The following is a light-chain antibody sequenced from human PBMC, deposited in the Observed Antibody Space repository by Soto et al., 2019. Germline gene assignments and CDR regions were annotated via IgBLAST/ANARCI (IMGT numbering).Light chain of an antibody. CDR2: GVS. CDR3: NSYAGSSYV. CDR1: NSDVGAYNY. J-gene: IGLJ1*01. V-gene: IGLV2-14*01. Sequence: QSALTQPASVSGSPGQSITISCTGTNSDVGAYNYVSWYQQYPGKAPKLMIYGVSNRPSGVSNRFSGSKFGNTAYLTISGLQADDEADYYCNSYAGSSYVFGTGTKLTVL.